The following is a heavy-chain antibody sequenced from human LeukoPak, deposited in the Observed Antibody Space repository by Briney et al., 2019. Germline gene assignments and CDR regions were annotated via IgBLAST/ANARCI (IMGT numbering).Heavy chain of an antibody. V-gene: IGHV4-59*01. CDR3: ARVSWFPGTSYYYMDV. D-gene: IGHD1-1*01. Sequence: PSETLSLTCTVSGGSISSYYWSWIRQPPGKGLEWIGYIHYSGTTNYNPSLKSRVTISVDTSKNQFSLKLSSVTAADTAVYYCARVSWFPGTSYYYMDVWGKGTTVTISS. CDR2: IHYSGTT. CDR1: GGSISSYY. J-gene: IGHJ6*03.